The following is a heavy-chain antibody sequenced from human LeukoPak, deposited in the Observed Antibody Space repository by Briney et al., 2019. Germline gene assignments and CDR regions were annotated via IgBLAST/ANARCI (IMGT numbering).Heavy chain of an antibody. J-gene: IGHJ6*02. V-gene: IGHV3-7*04. Sequence: GGSLRLSCAASGFTFSSYWMSWVRQAPGKGLEWVANIKQDGSEKCYVDSVKGRFTISRDNAKNSLYLQMNSLRAEDTAVYYCATELVVVAATLDVWGQGTTVTVSS. CDR3: ATELVVVAATLDV. CDR2: IKQDGSEK. D-gene: IGHD2-15*01. CDR1: GFTFSSYW.